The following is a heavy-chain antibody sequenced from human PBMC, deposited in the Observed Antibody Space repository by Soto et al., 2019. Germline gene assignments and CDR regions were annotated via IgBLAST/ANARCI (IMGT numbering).Heavy chain of an antibody. V-gene: IGHV4-39*01. J-gene: IGHJ4*02. CDR1: GGSFSRSSYD. CDR2: IYYSGSA. D-gene: IGHD1-7*01. Sequence: PSETLSLTCTVSGGSFSRSSYDCGWIRQPPGKGLEWIGNIYYSGSAYYNPSLKSRVTISVDTSRHQFSLKLSSVTAAYTAVYFCARLNWNSFYFDYWGQGTPVTVSS. CDR3: ARLNWNSFYFDY.